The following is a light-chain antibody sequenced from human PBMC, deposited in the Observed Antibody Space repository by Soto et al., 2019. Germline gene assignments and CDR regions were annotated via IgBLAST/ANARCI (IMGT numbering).Light chain of an antibody. CDR3: TSYTNIDTPL. CDR1: SSDVGGYEF. Sequence: QSALTQPASVSGSPGQSITISCTGSSSDVGGYEFVSWYQQHPGKAPKVMFYEVSHRPSGVSNRFSGSKSGNTASLTISGRQAEDEVAYYCTSYTNIDTPLFRTGTEVSVL. CDR2: EVS. V-gene: IGLV2-14*01. J-gene: IGLJ1*01.